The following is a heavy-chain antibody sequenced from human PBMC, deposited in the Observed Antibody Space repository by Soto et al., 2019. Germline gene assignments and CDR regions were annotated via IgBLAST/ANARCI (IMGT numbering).Heavy chain of an antibody. CDR1: GFPFSIYW. Sequence: EVQVVESGGGLVQPGGSLRLSCAASGFPFSIYWMSWVRQAPGKGLEWVANLNEDGSEKYYVDSVKGRFTISRDNAKNSLYLQMTSLRADDTAVYFCASASGIVNASGVDVWGQGTTVTVSS. J-gene: IGHJ6*02. CDR3: ASASGIVNASGVDV. D-gene: IGHD1-26*01. CDR2: LNEDGSEK. V-gene: IGHV3-7*01.